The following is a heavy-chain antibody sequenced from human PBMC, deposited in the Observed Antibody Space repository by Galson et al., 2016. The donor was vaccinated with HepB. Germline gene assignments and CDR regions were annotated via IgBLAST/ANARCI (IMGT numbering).Heavy chain of an antibody. CDR3: AKDHLGGSGSRAPYGTDV. J-gene: IGHJ6*02. Sequence: LRLSCAASGVTFSHYAMSWVRQAPGKGLEWVSAISSSGDTTYYVASVKGRFTISRDSSKNTLYLEMNSLRNEDKAGYYGAKDHLGGSGSRAPYGTDVWGQGTTVIVSS. V-gene: IGHV3-23*01. D-gene: IGHD3-10*01. CDR2: ISSSGDTT. CDR1: GVTFSHYA.